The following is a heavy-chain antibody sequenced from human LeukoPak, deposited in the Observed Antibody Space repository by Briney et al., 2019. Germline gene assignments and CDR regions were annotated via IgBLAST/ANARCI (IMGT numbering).Heavy chain of an antibody. Sequence: VASVKVSCKASGYTFTSYWIQWVRQAPGQGLEWMGLINPDGGSTAYAHRFQGRVIMTRDTSTSTAYMDLSSLRSEDTAVYHCARAPRNSSTMLDLWGQGTLVTISS. CDR2: INPDGGST. D-gene: IGHD6-13*01. J-gene: IGHJ5*02. CDR1: GYTFTSYW. CDR3: ARAPRNSSTMLDL. V-gene: IGHV1-46*01.